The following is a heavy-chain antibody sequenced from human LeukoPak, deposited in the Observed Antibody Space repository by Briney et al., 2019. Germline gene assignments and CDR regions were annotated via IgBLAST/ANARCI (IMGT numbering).Heavy chain of an antibody. J-gene: IGHJ4*02. CDR2: INPSSGAT. D-gene: IGHD3-22*01. V-gene: IGHV1-2*02. CDR3: ARDYYDSSDYFPGY. Sequence: GASVKVSFKAYGYTFMIHGISWVRQAPGQGLEWMGWINPSSGATKYAQKFQGRVAMTRDTSISTAYMELSRLRSDDTAVYYCARDYYDSSDYFPGYWGQGTLVTVSS. CDR1: GYTFMIHG.